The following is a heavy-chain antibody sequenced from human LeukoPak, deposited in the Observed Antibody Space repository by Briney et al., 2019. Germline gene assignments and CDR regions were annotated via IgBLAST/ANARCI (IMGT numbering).Heavy chain of an antibody. D-gene: IGHD4-11*01. CDR1: GFTFSSYA. Sequence: GGSLRLSCAASGFTFSSYAMSWVRQAPGKGLEWVAYISFSSTTIFYADFVKGRFTISRDNAQNSLFLQMSSLRAEDTAVYFCARVPHDYSDYVAYWGQGTLVTVSS. V-gene: IGHV3-48*04. J-gene: IGHJ4*02. CDR3: ARVPHDYSDYVAY. CDR2: ISFSSTTI.